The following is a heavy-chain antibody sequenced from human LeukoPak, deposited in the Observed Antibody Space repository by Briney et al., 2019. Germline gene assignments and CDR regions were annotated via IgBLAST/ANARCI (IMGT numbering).Heavy chain of an antibody. D-gene: IGHD6-6*01. Sequence: GGSLRLSCAASGFTFSSYGMHWVRQAPGKGLEWVSAISGSGGSTYYADSVKGRFTISRDNSKNTLYLQMNSLRAEDTAVYYCARHSSIAARPLDYWGQGTLVTVSS. CDR2: ISGSGGST. J-gene: IGHJ4*02. CDR3: ARHSSIAARPLDY. V-gene: IGHV3-23*01. CDR1: GFTFSSYG.